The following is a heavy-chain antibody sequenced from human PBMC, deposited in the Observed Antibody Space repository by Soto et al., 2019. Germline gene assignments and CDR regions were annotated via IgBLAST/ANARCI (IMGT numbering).Heavy chain of an antibody. CDR1: GFTFSTYA. D-gene: IGHD3-3*01. J-gene: IGHJ6*03. CDR2: ISGSGSDR. V-gene: IGHV3-23*01. CDR3: TKTPRSFYYYMDV. Sequence: EVQVLESGGGLVEPGGSLRLSCVGSGFTFSTYAMNWVRRAPGKGLEWVSGISGSGSDRYYADSVRGRFIISRDNSNNTLNLQMDSLRAEDTAIYYCTKTPRSFYYYMDVWGKGTTVPVSS.